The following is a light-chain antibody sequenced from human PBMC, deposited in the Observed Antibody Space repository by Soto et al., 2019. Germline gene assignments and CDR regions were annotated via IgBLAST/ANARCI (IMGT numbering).Light chain of an antibody. CDR3: SSYTSSSTS. Sequence: SVLTQPASVSGSPGQSITISCTGTSSDVGGYNYVSWHQQHPGKAPKLMIYDVSNRPSGVSNRFSGSKSGNTASLTISGLQAEDEADYYCSSYTSSSTSFGTGTKVTVL. CDR1: SSDVGGYNY. CDR2: DVS. V-gene: IGLV2-14*01. J-gene: IGLJ1*01.